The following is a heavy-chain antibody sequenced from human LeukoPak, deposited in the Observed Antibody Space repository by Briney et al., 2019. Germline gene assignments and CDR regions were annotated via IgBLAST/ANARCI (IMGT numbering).Heavy chain of an antibody. D-gene: IGHD1-26*01. CDR2: INPNSGGT. Sequence: GASVEVSCKASGYTFTGYYMHWVRQAPGQGLEWMGWINPNSGGTNYAQKFQGWVTMTRDTSISAAYVELSRLRSDDTAVYYCARALQIVGATNWFDPWGQGTLVTVSS. CDR1: GYTFTGYY. CDR3: ARALQIVGATNWFDP. V-gene: IGHV1-2*04. J-gene: IGHJ5*02.